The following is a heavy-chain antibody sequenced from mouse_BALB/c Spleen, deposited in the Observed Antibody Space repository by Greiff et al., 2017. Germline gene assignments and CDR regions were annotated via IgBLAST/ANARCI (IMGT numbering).Heavy chain of an antibody. CDR3: ARGRYYYGSSYDAMDY. CDR2: ISSGGST. Sequence: EVQGVESGGGLVKPGGSLKLSCAASGFTFSSYAMSWVRQTPEKRLEWVASISSGGSTYYPDSVKGRFTISRDNARNILYLQMSSLRSEDTAMYYCARGRYYYGSSYDAMDYWGQGTSVTVSS. J-gene: IGHJ4*01. CDR1: GFTFSSYA. V-gene: IGHV5-6-5*01. D-gene: IGHD1-1*01.